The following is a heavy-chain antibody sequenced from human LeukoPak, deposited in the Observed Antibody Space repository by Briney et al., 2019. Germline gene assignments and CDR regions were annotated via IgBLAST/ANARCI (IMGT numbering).Heavy chain of an antibody. CDR2: IYYSGST. D-gene: IGHD3-10*01. V-gene: IGHV4-31*03. CDR3: ARKFYGSGSLYFDY. J-gene: IGHJ4*02. Sequence: SQTLSLTCTVSGGSISSGGYYWSWIRQHPGKGLEWIGYIYYSGSTYYNPSLKSRVTISVDTSKNQFSLKLSSGTAADTAVYYCARKFYGSGSLYFDYWGQGTLATVSS. CDR1: GGSISSGGYY.